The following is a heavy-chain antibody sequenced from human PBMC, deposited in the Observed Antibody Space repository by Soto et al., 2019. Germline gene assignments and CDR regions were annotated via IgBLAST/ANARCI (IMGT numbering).Heavy chain of an antibody. CDR2: IKQDGSGK. Sequence: GGSLRLSCAASGFTFSSYWMSWVRQAPGKGLEWVANIKQDGSGKYYVDSVKGRFTISRDNAKNSLYLQMNSLRAEDTAVYYCAREGGSEVTGTTGSDYYYYYYMDVWGKGTTVTVSS. V-gene: IGHV3-7*01. CDR1: GFTFSSYW. D-gene: IGHD1-7*01. CDR3: AREGGSEVTGTTGSDYYYYYYMDV. J-gene: IGHJ6*03.